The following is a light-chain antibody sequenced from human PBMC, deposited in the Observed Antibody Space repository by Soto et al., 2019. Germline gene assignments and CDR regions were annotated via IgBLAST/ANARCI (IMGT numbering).Light chain of an antibody. CDR3: QHYDSYPIT. CDR2: DAS. V-gene: IGKV1-5*01. CDR1: QSISGW. J-gene: IGKJ5*01. Sequence: DIPMTQSPSTLSASVGDRVTITCRASQSISGWLAWYQQKPGKAPNLLIYDASSLESGVPSRFSGSGSGTEFTLAISSLQPADFATYYCQHYDSYPITFGQGTRLEI.